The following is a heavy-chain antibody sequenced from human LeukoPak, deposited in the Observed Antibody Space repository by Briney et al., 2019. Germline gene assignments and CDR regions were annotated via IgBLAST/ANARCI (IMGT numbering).Heavy chain of an antibody. CDR2: IYPGDSDT. CDR3: ARQEGPGGFDP. V-gene: IGHV5-51*01. J-gene: IGHJ5*02. CDR1: GSIFTSYW. D-gene: IGHD3-10*01. Sequence: PGESLQISCKCSGSIFTSYWIGWVRQLPGKGLEWMGIIYPGDSDTRYSPSFQGQVTISADKSISTAYLQWSSLKASDTAMYYCARQEGPGGFDPWGQGTLVTVSS.